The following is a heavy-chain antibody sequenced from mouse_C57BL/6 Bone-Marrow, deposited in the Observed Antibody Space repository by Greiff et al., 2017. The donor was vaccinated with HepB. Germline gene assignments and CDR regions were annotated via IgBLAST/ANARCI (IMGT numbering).Heavy chain of an antibody. J-gene: IGHJ1*03. CDR1: GYTFTDYE. V-gene: IGHV1-15*01. CDR2: IDPETGGT. Sequence: VKLMESGAELVRPGASVTLSCKASGYTFTDYEMHWVKQTPVHGLEWIGAIDPETGGTAYNQKFKGKAILTADKSSSTAYMELRSLTSEDSAVYYCTLDWYFDVWGTGTTVTVSS. CDR3: TLDWYFDV.